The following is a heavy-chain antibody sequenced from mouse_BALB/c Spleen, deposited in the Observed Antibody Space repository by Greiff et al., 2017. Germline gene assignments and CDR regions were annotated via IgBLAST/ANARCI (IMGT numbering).Heavy chain of an antibody. CDR3: AREIYYGNGDY. Sequence: EVKLMESGPGLVKPSQSLSLTCTVTGYSITSDYAWNWIRQFPGNKLEWMGYISYSGSTSYNPSLKSRISITRDTSKNQFFLQLNSVTTEDTATYYCAREIYYGNGDYWGQGTSVTVSS. CDR1: GYSITSDYA. D-gene: IGHD2-1*01. CDR2: ISYSGST. J-gene: IGHJ4*01. V-gene: IGHV3-2*02.